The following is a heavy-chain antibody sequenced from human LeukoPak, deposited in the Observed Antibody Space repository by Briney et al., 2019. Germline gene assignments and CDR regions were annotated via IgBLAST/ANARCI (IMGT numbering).Heavy chain of an antibody. CDR2: ISSSSGTI. J-gene: IGHJ6*03. V-gene: IGHV3-48*01. Sequence: GGSLRLSCAASGFTFSSYSMNWVRQAPGKGQEWVSYISSSSGTIYYADSVKGRFTISRDNAKNSLYLQMNSLRAEDTAVYYCARVPAAGGYYYYMDVWGKGTTVTVSS. D-gene: IGHD6-13*01. CDR3: ARVPAAGGYYYYMDV. CDR1: GFTFSSYS.